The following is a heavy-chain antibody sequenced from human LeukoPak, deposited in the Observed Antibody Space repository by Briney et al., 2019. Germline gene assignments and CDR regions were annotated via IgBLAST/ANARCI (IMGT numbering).Heavy chain of an antibody. CDR1: GGTFSSYA. V-gene: IGHV1-69*13. CDR2: IIPIFGTA. D-gene: IGHD1-1*01. Sequence: SVKVSCKASGGTFSSYAISWVRQAPGQGLEWMGGIIPIFGTANYAQKFQGRVTITADESTSTAYMELSSLRSEDTAVYYCARDLHPNWNGPHPLNYWGQGTLVTVSS. J-gene: IGHJ4*02. CDR3: ARDLHPNWNGPHPLNY.